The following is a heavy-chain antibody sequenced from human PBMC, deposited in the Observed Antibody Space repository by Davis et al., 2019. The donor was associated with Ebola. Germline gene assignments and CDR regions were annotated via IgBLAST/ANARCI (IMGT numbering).Heavy chain of an antibody. CDR1: GGSFSGYY. Sequence: MPSETLSLTCAVYGGSFSGYYWSWIRQPPGKGLEWIGEINHSGSTYYNPSLKSRVTISVDTSKNQFSLKLSSVTAADTAVYYCAREKLGYCSGGSCYPFDTWGQGTLVTVSS. V-gene: IGHV4-34*01. CDR3: AREKLGYCSGGSCYPFDT. J-gene: IGHJ4*02. D-gene: IGHD2-15*01. CDR2: INHSGST.